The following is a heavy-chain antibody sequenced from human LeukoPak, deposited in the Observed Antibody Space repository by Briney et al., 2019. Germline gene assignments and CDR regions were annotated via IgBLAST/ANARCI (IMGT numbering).Heavy chain of an antibody. CDR2: INPSGGST. CDR1: GYTLTGYY. D-gene: IGHD6-13*01. CDR3: ARTYSRSDPFDY. V-gene: IGHV1-46*01. J-gene: IGHJ4*02. Sequence: ASVKVSCKASGYTLTGYYMHWVRQAPGQGLEWMGIINPSGGSTSCAQRFQGRVTMTSDTSTTTVYMEVSSLTSEDMAVYYCARTYSRSDPFDYWGQGTLVTVSS.